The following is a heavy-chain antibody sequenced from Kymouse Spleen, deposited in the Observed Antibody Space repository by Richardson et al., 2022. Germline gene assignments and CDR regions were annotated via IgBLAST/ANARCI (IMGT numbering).Heavy chain of an antibody. CDR1: GFTFSSYS. CDR2: ISSSSSYI. J-gene: IGHJ4*02. Sequence: EVQLVESGGGLVKPGGSLRLSCAASGFTFSSYSMNWVRQAPGKGLEWVSSISSSSSYIYYADSVKGRFTISRDNAKNSLYLQMNSLRAEDTAVYYCARGITGTTRDFDYWGQGTLVTVSS. CDR3: ARGITGTTRDFDY. D-gene: IGHD1-7*01. V-gene: IGHV3-21*03.